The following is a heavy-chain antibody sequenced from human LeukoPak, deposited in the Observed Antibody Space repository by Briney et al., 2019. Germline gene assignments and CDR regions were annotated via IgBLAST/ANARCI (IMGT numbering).Heavy chain of an antibody. J-gene: IGHJ4*02. CDR3: AKAYGSGWAPADY. CDR1: GFTFSSYA. D-gene: IGHD6-19*01. V-gene: IGHV3-23*01. Sequence: GGSLRLSCAASGFTFSSYAMSWVRQAPGKGLEWVSTISGSGGSTDYADSVKGRFTISRDNSKNTLYLQMNSLRAEDTAVYYCAKAYGSGWAPADYWGQGTLVTVPS. CDR2: ISGSGGST.